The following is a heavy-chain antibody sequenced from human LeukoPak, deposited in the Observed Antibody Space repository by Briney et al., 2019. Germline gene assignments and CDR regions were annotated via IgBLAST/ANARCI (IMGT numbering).Heavy chain of an antibody. V-gene: IGHV4-38-2*02. CDR1: GYSISSGYY. CDR2: IYHSGST. CDR3: ARETSIAARPTDNWFDP. D-gene: IGHD6-6*01. Sequence: SETLSLTCTVSGYSISSGYYWGWIRQPPGKGLEWIGSIYHSGSTYYNPSLKSRVTISVDTSKNQFSLKLSSVTAADTAVYYCARETSIAARPTDNWFDPWGQGTLVTVSS. J-gene: IGHJ5*02.